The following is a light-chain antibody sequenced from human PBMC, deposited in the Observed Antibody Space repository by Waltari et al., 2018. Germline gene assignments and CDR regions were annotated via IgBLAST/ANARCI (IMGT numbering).Light chain of an antibody. CDR1: PRDVGSYTF. V-gene: IGLV2-14*01. Sequence: QSALTQPASVSASPGTSHTISSTGTPRDVGSYTFVSWYQQHPGNAPKLIILEVSNRPSGIANRFSGSKSGNTASLTISGLQAEDEADYYCSSDTSITTGVFGTGTKVTVL. CDR2: EVS. J-gene: IGLJ1*01. CDR3: SSDTSITTGV.